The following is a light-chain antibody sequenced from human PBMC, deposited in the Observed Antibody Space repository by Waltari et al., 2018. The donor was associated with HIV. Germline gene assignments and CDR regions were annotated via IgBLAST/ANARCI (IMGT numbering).Light chain of an antibody. Sequence: QSALTQPASVSGSPGQSVTISCTGTSSDVANYNYVSWYQQHPGKVPKLMIYDVSKRPSGVSNRLSGSKSGNTASLTISGLQAEDEADYYCCSYAGTNTYVFGSGTKVTVL. V-gene: IGLV2-23*02. CDR2: DVS. CDR3: CSYAGTNTYV. J-gene: IGLJ1*01. CDR1: SSDVANYNY.